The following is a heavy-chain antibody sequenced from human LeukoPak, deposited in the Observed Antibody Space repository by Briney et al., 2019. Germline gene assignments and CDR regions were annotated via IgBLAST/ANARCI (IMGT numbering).Heavy chain of an antibody. Sequence: GGSLRLSCAASGVIISSYAMSWVRQAPGKGLEWVSAINGRGDNTYYADFVKGRFTTSRDNSKSTVYLQMNSLRTEDTAVYYCAKDRVSPGFNWFDPWGQGTLVTVSS. CDR2: INGRGDNT. J-gene: IGHJ5*02. CDR3: AKDRVSPGFNWFDP. CDR1: GVIISSYA. V-gene: IGHV3-23*01. D-gene: IGHD2/OR15-2a*01.